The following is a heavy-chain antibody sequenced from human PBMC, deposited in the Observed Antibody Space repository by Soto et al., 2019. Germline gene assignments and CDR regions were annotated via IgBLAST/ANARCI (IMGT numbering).Heavy chain of an antibody. V-gene: IGHV4-59*01. CDR2: IYYSGST. J-gene: IGHJ6*03. D-gene: IGHD4-4*01. CDR3: ARTVTTYYMDV. Sequence: LTNSVAGGPSVDYDWSWIRQPPGKGLEWIGHIYYSGSTNYNPSLESRVTISLDTSKNQFSLRLSSVTAADTAVYYCARTVTTYYMDVWGKGTTVTVS. CDR1: GGPSVDYD.